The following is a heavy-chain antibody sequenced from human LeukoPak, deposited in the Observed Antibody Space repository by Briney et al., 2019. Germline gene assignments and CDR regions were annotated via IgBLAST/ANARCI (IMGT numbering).Heavy chain of an antibody. V-gene: IGHV4-39*07. J-gene: IGHJ4*02. CDR3: AAVPAATGLRRDY. Sequence: SETLSLTCTVSGGSISSSSYYWGWTRQPPGKGLEWIGSIYYSGSTNYNPSLKSRVTISVDTSKNQFSLKLSSVTAADTAVYYCAAVPAATGLRRDYWGQGTLVTVSS. CDR1: GGSISSSSYY. CDR2: IYYSGST. D-gene: IGHD2-2*01.